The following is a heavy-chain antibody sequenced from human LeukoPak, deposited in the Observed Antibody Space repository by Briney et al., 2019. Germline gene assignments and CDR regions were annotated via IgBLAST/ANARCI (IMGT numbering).Heavy chain of an antibody. CDR3: AKWGQGVTYAFDY. J-gene: IGHJ4*01. CDR1: GFTFSSYG. D-gene: IGHD2-21*02. CDR2: IRYDGSDK. Sequence: GGSLRLSCAASGFTFSSYGMHWVRQAPGKGLEWVVFIRYDGSDKYYTDSVKGRFTISRDNSKNTLYLQMNSLRAEDTAVYYCAKWGQGVTYAFDYWGDGTLVTVSS. V-gene: IGHV3-30*02.